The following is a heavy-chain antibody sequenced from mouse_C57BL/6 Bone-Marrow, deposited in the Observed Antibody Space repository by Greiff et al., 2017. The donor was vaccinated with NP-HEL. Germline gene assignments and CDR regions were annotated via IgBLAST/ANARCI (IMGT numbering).Heavy chain of an antibody. CDR2: IYPGGGYT. J-gene: IGHJ4*01. CDR3: ARFDYDYDEGAMDY. V-gene: IGHV1-63*01. Sequence: VQLQQSGAELVRPGTSVKMSCKASGYTFTNYWIGWAKQRPGHGLEWIGDIYPGGGYTNYNEKFKGKATLTADKSSSTAYMQFSSLTSEDSAIYYCARFDYDYDEGAMDYWGQGTSVTVSS. D-gene: IGHD2-4*01. CDR1: GYTFTNYW.